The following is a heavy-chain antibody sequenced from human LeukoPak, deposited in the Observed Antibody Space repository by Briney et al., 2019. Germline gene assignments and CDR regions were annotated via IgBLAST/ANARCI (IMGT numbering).Heavy chain of an antibody. CDR2: IYYSGST. V-gene: IGHV4-59*01. Sequence: SETLSLTCTVSGGSISSYYWRWIRQPPGKGLEWIGYIYYSGSTNYNPSLKSRVTISVDTSKNQFSLKLSSVTAADTAVYYCARGPKSRDGYNLDYWGQGTLVTVSS. CDR3: ARGPKSRDGYNLDY. D-gene: IGHD5-24*01. CDR1: GGSISSYY. J-gene: IGHJ4*02.